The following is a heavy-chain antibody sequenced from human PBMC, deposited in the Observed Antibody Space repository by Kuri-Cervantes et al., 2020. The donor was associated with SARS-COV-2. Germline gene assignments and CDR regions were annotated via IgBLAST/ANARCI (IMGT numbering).Heavy chain of an antibody. CDR1: GFTFSSYW. CDR2: INSDGSST. J-gene: IGHJ4*02. CDR3: AREPLYSPYDY. V-gene: IGHV3-74*01. Sequence: GESLKISCAASGFTFSSYWMHWVRQAPGKGLVWVSRINSDGSSTSYADSVKGRFTISRDNAKNTLYLQMNSLRAEDTAVYYCAREPLYSPYDYWGQGTLVTVSS. D-gene: IGHD2-15*01.